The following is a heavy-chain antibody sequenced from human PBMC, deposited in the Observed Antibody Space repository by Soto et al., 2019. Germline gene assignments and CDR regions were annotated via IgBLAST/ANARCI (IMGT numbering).Heavy chain of an antibody. CDR3: VVVVVAATTLWRSPFDY. J-gene: IGHJ4*02. D-gene: IGHD2-15*01. CDR1: GGSISSSSYY. V-gene: IGHV4-39*01. CDR2: IDYSGRT. Sequence: QLQLQESGPGLVKPSETLSLTCTVSGGSISSSSYYWGWIRQPPGKGLEWIGSIDYSGRTYYNPSLKGRVTIPVDTSKNPFCLKLSSVTAADTAVYYCVVVVVAATTLWRSPFDYWGQGTLVTVSS.